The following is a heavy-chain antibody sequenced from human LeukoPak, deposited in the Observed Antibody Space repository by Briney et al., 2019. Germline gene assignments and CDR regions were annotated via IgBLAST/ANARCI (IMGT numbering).Heavy chain of an antibody. CDR3: AREGTGDDDAFDI. V-gene: IGHV3-13*01. J-gene: IGHJ3*02. CDR1: GFTFSSYD. CDR2: IGPAGDT. Sequence: PGGSLRLSCAASGFTFSSYDMHWVRQAPGKGLEWVSAIGPAGDTYYPGSVKGRFTIFRENAENSLYLQMNRLRAGDTAVYFCAREGTGDDDAFDIWGQGTMVTVSS. D-gene: IGHD7-27*01.